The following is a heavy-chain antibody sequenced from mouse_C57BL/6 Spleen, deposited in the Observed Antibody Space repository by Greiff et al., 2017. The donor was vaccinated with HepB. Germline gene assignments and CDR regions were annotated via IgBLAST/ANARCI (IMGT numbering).Heavy chain of an antibody. CDR3: ARDGYTYFDV. J-gene: IGHJ1*03. CDR1: GFTFSSYA. CDR2: ISDGGSYT. D-gene: IGHD1-2*01. V-gene: IGHV5-4*01. Sequence: EVKVVESGGGLVKPGGSLKLSCAASGFTFSSYAMSWVRQTPEKRLEWVATISDGGSYTYYPDNVKGRFTISRDNAKNNLYLQMSHLKSEDTAMYYCARDGYTYFDVWGTGTTVTVSS.